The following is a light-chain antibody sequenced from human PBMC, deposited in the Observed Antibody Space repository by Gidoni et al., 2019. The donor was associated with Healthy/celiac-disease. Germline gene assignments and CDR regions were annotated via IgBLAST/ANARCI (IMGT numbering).Light chain of an antibody. CDR1: SSDVGSYNL. CDR2: EGS. V-gene: IGLV2-23*03. CDR3: CSYAGSSTFGV. J-gene: IGLJ2*01. Sequence: QSALTQPASVSGSPGQSITISCTGTSSDVGSYNLVSWYQQHPGKAPKLMSYEGSKRTSGVSNRFSGSKSGNTASLTIAGLQAEDEADYYCCSYAGSSTFGVFGGGTKLTVL.